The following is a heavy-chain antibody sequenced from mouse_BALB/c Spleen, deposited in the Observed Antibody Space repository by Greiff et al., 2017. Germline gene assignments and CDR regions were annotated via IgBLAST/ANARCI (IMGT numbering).Heavy chain of an antibody. Sequence: QVQLKESGPGLVAPSQSLSITCTVSGFSFTGYGVNWVRQPPGKGLEWLGMIWGDGSTDYNSALKSRLSITKDNSKSQVFLKMNSLQTKDTARYYCDITTDTYWDLDVWGAGTTVTVSS. CDR1: GFSFTGYG. CDR2: IWGDGST. CDR3: DITTDTYWDLDV. D-gene: IGHD2-12*01. V-gene: IGHV2-6-7*01. J-gene: IGHJ1*01.